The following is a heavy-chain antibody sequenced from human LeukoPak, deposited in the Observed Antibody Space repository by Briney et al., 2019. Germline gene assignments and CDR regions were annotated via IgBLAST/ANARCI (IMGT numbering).Heavy chain of an antibody. V-gene: IGHV3-53*05. Sequence: GGSLRLSCAASGFTVSSNYMSWVRQAPGKGLEWVSVIYSGGSTYYADSVKGRFTISRDNSKNTLYLQMNSLRAEDTAVYYCARDNVVGRYYYDSSGYRGSRYYYYYMDVWGKGTTVTVSS. D-gene: IGHD3-22*01. J-gene: IGHJ6*03. CDR2: IYSGGST. CDR3: ARDNVVGRYYYDSSGYRGSRYYYYYMDV. CDR1: GFTVSSNY.